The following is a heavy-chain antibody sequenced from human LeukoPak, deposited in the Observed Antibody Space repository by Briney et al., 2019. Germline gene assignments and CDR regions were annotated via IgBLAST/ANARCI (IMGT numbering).Heavy chain of an antibody. CDR1: GYTFTGYY. CDR2: INPNSGGT. J-gene: IGHJ4*02. D-gene: IGHD6-6*01. V-gene: IGHV1-2*02. Sequence: GASVKVSCKASGYTFTGYYMHWVRQAPGQGLEWMGWINPNSGGTNYAQKFQGRVTMTRDTSISTAYMELSRLRSDDTAVCYCARVSIAARRVDYWGQGTLVTVSS. CDR3: ARVSIAARRVDY.